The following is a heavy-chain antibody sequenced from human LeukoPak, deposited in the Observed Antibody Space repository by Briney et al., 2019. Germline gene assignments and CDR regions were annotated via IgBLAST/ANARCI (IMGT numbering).Heavy chain of an antibody. D-gene: IGHD4-17*01. CDR3: ARDIDYGDHFDY. V-gene: IGHV3-30*04. J-gene: IGHJ4*02. Sequence: PGGSLRLSCAASGFTFSSYAMHWVRQAPGKGLEWVAVISYDGSNKYYADSVKGRFTISRDNSKNTLYLQMNSLRAEDTAVYYCARDIDYGDHFDYWGQGTLVTVSS. CDR2: ISYDGSNK. CDR1: GFTFSSYA.